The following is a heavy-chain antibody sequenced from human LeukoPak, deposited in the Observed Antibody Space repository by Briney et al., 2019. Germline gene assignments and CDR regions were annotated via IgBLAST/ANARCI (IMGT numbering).Heavy chain of an antibody. Sequence: GGSPRLSCAASGFTFSSYWMSWVRQAPGKGLEWVANIKQDGSEKHYVDSVKGRFTISRDNAKNSLYLQMDSLRAEDTAVYYCATISYFYGMDVWGQGTTVIVSS. CDR3: ATISYFYGMDV. CDR1: GFTFSSYW. V-gene: IGHV3-7*01. J-gene: IGHJ6*02. CDR2: IKQDGSEK.